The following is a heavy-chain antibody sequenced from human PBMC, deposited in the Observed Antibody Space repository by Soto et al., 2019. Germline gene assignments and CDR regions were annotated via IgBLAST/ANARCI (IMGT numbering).Heavy chain of an antibody. CDR2: IWYDGSNK. CDR3: AGHSSSWIDY. CDR1: GFTFSSYG. Sequence: QVQLVESGGGVVQPGRSLRLSCAASGFTFSSYGMHWVRQAPGKGLGWVAVIWYDGSNKYYADSVKGRFTISRDNSKISLYLQMNSLRAADRAVYYGAGHSSSWIDYWGQGTLVTVSP. D-gene: IGHD6-13*01. V-gene: IGHV3-33*01. J-gene: IGHJ4*02.